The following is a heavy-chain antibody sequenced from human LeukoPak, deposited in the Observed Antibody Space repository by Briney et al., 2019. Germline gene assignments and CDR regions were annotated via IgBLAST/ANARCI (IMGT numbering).Heavy chain of an antibody. CDR1: GFIFSSFA. Sequence: PGGSLRLSCAASGFIFSSFAMNWVRQAPGEGLEWVSYISPTYDIYYSDSVRGRFTISRDNAENSLYLQMNSLRDEDTAVYYCARDHNWGFDYWGQGTLVAVSS. CDR2: ISPTYDI. CDR3: ARDHNWGFDY. D-gene: IGHD7-27*01. J-gene: IGHJ4*02. V-gene: IGHV3-48*02.